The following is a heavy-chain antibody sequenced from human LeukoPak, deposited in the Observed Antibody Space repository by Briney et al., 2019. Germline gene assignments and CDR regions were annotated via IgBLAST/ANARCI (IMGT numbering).Heavy chain of an antibody. J-gene: IGHJ4*02. CDR3: ARVGYYASGNYYNDRGAFDY. Sequence: TSETLSLTCTVSGGSISNYYWSWIRQPPGKGLEWIGYIYYSWSTNYNPSLKSRVTISVDTSKNQFSLKLSSLTAADTAVYYCARVGYYASGNYYNDRGAFDYWGQGTLVIVSS. V-gene: IGHV4-59*01. CDR1: GGSISNYY. D-gene: IGHD3-10*01. CDR2: IYYSWST.